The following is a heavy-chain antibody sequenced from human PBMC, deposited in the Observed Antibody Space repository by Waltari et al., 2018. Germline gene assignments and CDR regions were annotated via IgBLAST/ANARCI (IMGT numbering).Heavy chain of an antibody. Sequence: QVQLQESGPGLVKPSETLSLTCAVSGASFTRYWWTWVRQAPGKGLEWIGEISGYNGDTNYSPSLQNRVTISTGASMNQFSLSLTAVTAADTAVYFCTREDDYGSDSYYFDHWGQGVLVTVSS. V-gene: IGHV4-59*12. CDR1: GASFTRYW. CDR2: ISGYNGDT. J-gene: IGHJ4*02. CDR3: TREDDYGSDSYYFDH. D-gene: IGHD6-25*01.